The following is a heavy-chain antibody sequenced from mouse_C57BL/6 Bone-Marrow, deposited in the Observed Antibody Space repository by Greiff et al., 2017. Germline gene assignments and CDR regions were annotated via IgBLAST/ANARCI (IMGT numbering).Heavy chain of an antibody. D-gene: IGHD2-14*01. CDR2: IDPSDSYT. J-gene: IGHJ3*01. CDR3: ARSPYGYDPFAD. CDR1: GYTFTSYW. Sequence: QVQLQQPGAELVKPGASVKLSCKASGYTFTSYWMQWVKQRPGQGLEWIGEIDPSDSYTNYNQKFKGKATLTVDKSSSTAYMQRSSLTSEDAAVYYCARSPYGYDPFADGGQGALVTVSA. V-gene: IGHV1-50*01.